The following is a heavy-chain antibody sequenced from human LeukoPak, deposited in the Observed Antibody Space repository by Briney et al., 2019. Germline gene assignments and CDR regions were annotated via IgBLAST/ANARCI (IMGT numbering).Heavy chain of an antibody. CDR3: ARDRGFLDFDY. Sequence: LRLSCAASGFTFDEYGMSGVGHGAGKGVEWVSGINWNGGRTEYADSVKGRFTISSYNAKNSLYLQMNSLRAEDAALYYCARDRGFLDFDYWGQGTLVTVSS. V-gene: IGHV3-20*04. D-gene: IGHD3-10*01. CDR2: INWNGGRT. J-gene: IGHJ4*02. CDR1: GFTFDEYG.